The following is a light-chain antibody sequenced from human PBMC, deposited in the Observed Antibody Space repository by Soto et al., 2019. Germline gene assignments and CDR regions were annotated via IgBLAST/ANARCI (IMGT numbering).Light chain of an antibody. V-gene: IGKV3-20*01. CDR3: QQYGSSPPWT. CDR2: GAS. J-gene: IGKJ1*01. Sequence: IVLTQSPGAVSLSPGERATFSCRASQSVRSSDLAWYQQKPGQAPRLLIYGASSRATGIPDRFSGSGSGTDFTLTISRLEPEDFAVYYCQQYGSSPPWTFGQGTKVDIK. CDR1: QSVRSSD.